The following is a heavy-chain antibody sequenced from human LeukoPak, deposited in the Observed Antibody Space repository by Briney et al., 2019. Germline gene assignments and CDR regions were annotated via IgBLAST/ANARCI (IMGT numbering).Heavy chain of an antibody. CDR2: VYYSGST. V-gene: IGHV4-59*01. D-gene: IGHD2-2*01. Sequence: SETLSLTCTVSGGSISNYYWTWIRQPPGKGLEWIGYVYYSGSTNYNPSLKSRVTISVDTSKNQFSLKLSSVTAADTAVYYCARSKYHLLYWGQGTLVTVPS. CDR1: GGSISNYY. J-gene: IGHJ4*02. CDR3: ARSKYHLLY.